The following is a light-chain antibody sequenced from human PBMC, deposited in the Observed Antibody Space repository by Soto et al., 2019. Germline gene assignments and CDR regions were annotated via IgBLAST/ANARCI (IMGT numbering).Light chain of an antibody. CDR3: QQRSNWPRWT. J-gene: IGKJ1*01. CDR2: DAS. V-gene: IGKV3-11*01. CDR1: QSVSSY. Sequence: EIVLTQSPATLSLSPGERATLSCRASQSVSSYLAWYQQKSGQAPRLLIYDASNRATGIPARFSGSGSGTDFTLTISSLEPEDFAVYCCQQRSNWPRWTFGQGPKVEIK.